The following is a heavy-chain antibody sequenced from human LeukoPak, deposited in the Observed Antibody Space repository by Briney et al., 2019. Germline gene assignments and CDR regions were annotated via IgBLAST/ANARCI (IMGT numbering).Heavy chain of an antibody. Sequence: SETLSLTCTVSGGSIRSYYWSWIRQLPGKGLEWIGYIYYSGSTNYNPSLKSRVTISVDTSKNQFSLKLSSVTAADTAVYYCARGGGSTDYYDSSGYFWGQGTLVTVSS. CDR1: GGSIRSYY. CDR2: IYYSGST. CDR3: ARGGGSTDYYDSSGYF. D-gene: IGHD3-22*01. V-gene: IGHV4-59*01. J-gene: IGHJ4*02.